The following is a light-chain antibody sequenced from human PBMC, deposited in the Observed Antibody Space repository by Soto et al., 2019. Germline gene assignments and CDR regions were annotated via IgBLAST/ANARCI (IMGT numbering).Light chain of an antibody. Sequence: EIVLTQSPDTLSVSPGETATLSCRASQSANNKLAWYQQKPGQAPRLVMYTVSVRATGIPARFSGSGSGTEFTLTISILQSEDAAVYYCQQHNNWPLTFGGGTRVE. CDR2: TVS. J-gene: IGKJ4*01. CDR1: QSANNK. V-gene: IGKV3D-15*03. CDR3: QQHNNWPLT.